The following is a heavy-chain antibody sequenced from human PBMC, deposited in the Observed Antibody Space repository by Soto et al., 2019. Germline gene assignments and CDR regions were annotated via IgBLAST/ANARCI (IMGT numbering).Heavy chain of an antibody. CDR2: ISGSGGTT. CDR1: GFTFENYA. CDR3: AKDSWAIFGVPAGEYYAMDV. Sequence: PGGSLRLSCVASGFTFENYAMSWVRQAPGKGLEWVSAISGSGGTTYYSDSVKGRFTTSRDNSKNTVYLQMNDLRVEDAAEYFCAKDSWAIFGVPAGEYYAMDVWGQGTTVTVSS. D-gene: IGHD3-3*01. V-gene: IGHV3-23*01. J-gene: IGHJ6*02.